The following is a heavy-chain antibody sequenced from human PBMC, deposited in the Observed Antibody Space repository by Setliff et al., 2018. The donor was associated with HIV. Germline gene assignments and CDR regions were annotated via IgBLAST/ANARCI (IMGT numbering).Heavy chain of an antibody. J-gene: IGHJ3*02. Sequence: ASVKVSCKSSGYTFTGHYIHWVRQAPGQGLEWMGWINPNTGCTNYAQKFQGRVTVTRDTSISTAYMELRRLRSDDTAMYYCARDQTPLDAFDIWGQGTMVTVSS. CDR3: ARDQTPLDAFDI. D-gene: IGHD2-15*01. CDR1: GYTFTGHY. CDR2: INPNTGCT. V-gene: IGHV1-2*02.